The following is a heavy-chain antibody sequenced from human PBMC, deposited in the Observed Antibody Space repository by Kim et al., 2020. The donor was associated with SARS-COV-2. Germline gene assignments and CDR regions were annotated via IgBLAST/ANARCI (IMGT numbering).Heavy chain of an antibody. Sequence: GGSLRLSCAASGFTFSSYAMSWVRQAPGKGLEWVSAISGSGGSTYYADSVKGRFTISRDNSKNTLYLQMNSLRAEDTAVYYCAKGLGYCSGGSCYSLDYWGQVTLVTVSS. CDR3: AKGLGYCSGGSCYSLDY. CDR2: ISGSGGST. D-gene: IGHD2-15*01. V-gene: IGHV3-23*01. J-gene: IGHJ4*02. CDR1: GFTFSSYA.